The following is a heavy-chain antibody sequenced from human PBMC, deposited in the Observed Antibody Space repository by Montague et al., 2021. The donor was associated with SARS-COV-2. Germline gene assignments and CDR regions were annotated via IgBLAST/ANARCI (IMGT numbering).Heavy chain of an antibody. CDR3: AKALYSGGFFFESGSDF. Sequence: SLRLSCPASGFTFGDYAINWVRQAPGKGLEWVASIIGDGATAYYAESVLGRFAISRDNSKNTVLLQMDSLRVKDAAVYYCAKALYSGGFFFESGSDFWGQGTLVTGS. CDR1: GFTFGDYA. CDR2: IIGDGATA. D-gene: IGHD6-19*01. J-gene: IGHJ4*02. V-gene: IGHV3-23*01.